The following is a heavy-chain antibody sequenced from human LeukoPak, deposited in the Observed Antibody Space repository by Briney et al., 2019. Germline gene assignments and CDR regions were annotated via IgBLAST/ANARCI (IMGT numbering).Heavy chain of an antibody. V-gene: IGHV4-39*07. Sequence: PSETLSLTCTVSRGSIYSSTYYWGWIRQPPGKGLEWIGSIYYTGSTYYIASLKSRTTISIDTSKNQFSLRLSFVTAADTAVYYCASISYNNYYLIDYWGQGTLVTVSS. J-gene: IGHJ4*02. CDR2: IYYTGST. D-gene: IGHD3-22*01. CDR3: ASISYNNYYLIDY. CDR1: RGSIYSSTYY.